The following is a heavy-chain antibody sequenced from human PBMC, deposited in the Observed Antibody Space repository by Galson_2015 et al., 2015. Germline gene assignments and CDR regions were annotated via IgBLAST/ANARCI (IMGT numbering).Heavy chain of an antibody. D-gene: IGHD3-22*01. Sequence: QSGAEVKKPGESLKISCKGSEYSFTSYWIGWVRQMPGKGLEWMGIIYPGDSDTRYSPSFQGQVTISADKSISTAYLQWSSLKASDTAMYYCARPQETYYYDSSGSGDAFDIWGQGTMVTVSS. CDR2: IYPGDSDT. V-gene: IGHV5-51*03. CDR1: EYSFTSYW. J-gene: IGHJ3*02. CDR3: ARPQETYYYDSSGSGDAFDI.